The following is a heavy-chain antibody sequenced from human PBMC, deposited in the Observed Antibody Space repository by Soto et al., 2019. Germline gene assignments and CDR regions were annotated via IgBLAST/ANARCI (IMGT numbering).Heavy chain of an antibody. CDR2: INHSGST. CDR3: ARGLDAIAAAGTSYYYGMDV. J-gene: IGHJ6*02. V-gene: IGHV4-34*01. Sequence: SETLSLTCAVYGGSFSGYYWSGIRQPPGKGLEWIGEINHSGSTNYNPSLKSRVTISVDTFKNQFSLKLSSVTSADTAVYYCARGLDAIAAAGTSYYYGMDVWGQGTTVTVS. CDR1: GGSFSGYY. D-gene: IGHD6-13*01.